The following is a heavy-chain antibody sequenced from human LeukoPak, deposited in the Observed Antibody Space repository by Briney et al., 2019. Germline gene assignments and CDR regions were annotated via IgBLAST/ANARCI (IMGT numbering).Heavy chain of an antibody. CDR2: TYYRSKWYN. V-gene: IGHV6-1*01. CDR1: GDSVSSNSAT. J-gene: IGHJ6*02. Sequence: SQTLSLTCAISGDSVSSNSATWNWIRQSPSRGLEWLGRTYYRSKWYNDYEVSVKSRITINSDTSKNQFSLQLNSVTPEDTAVYYCAKWGLHYGSGSDTYGMDVWGQGTTVTVSS. CDR3: AKWGLHYGSGSDTYGMDV. D-gene: IGHD3-10*01.